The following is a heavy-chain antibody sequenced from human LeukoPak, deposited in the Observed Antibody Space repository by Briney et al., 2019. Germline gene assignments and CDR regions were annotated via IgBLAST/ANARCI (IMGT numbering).Heavy chain of an antibody. Sequence: GGSLRLSCAASAFTFSYYWMNWVRQAPGKGLEWVASIKQDGSEKYYVDSVKGRFTISRDNAKNSLYLQMNTLRAEDTAVYYCLRDGGYTPNDCWGQGTLVTVSS. J-gene: IGHJ4*02. CDR1: AFTFSYYW. V-gene: IGHV3-7*01. CDR2: IKQDGSEK. CDR3: LRDGGYTPNDC. D-gene: IGHD6-13*01.